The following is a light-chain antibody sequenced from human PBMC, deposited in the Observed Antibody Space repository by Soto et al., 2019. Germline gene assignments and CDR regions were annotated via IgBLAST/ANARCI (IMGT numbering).Light chain of an antibody. Sequence: EIVLTQSPGTLSLSPGERATLSCRASQSVSSDYLAWYQQKPGQTPKVLIYRASSRATGIPDRFSGSGSGTDFTLTISRLEPDDFATYYCQHYNSYSEAFGQGTKVELK. J-gene: IGKJ1*01. CDR3: QHYNSYSEA. CDR2: RAS. V-gene: IGKV3-20*01. CDR1: QSVSSDY.